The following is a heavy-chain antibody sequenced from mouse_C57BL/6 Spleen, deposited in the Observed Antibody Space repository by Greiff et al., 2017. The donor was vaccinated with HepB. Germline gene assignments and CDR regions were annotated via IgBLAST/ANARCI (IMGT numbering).Heavy chain of an antibody. Sequence: VQLQQPGAELVKPGASVKLSCKASGYTFTSYWMHWVKQRPGQGLEWIGMIHPTSGSTNYNEKFKSKATLTVDKSSSTAYMQLSSLTSEDSAVYYCARTYYDSEGYYFDYWGQGTTLTVSS. CDR1: GYTFTSYW. J-gene: IGHJ2*01. CDR2: IHPTSGST. CDR3: ARTYYDSEGYYFDY. D-gene: IGHD2-4*01. V-gene: IGHV1-64*01.